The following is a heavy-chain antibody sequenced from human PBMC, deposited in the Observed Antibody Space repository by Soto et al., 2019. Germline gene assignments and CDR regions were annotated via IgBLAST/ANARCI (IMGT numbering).Heavy chain of an antibody. Sequence: PGGSLRLSCTGSGFTFRNFAMYWVRQAPGKGLDWVAGILPDGATKYHSDSVKGRLTISRDNSKDTLYLEMSGLRRDDTAVYYCARGDQWVVFGPTDHWGLGTPVTVSS. J-gene: IGHJ5*02. V-gene: IGHV3-30*04. CDR2: ILPDGATK. D-gene: IGHD6-19*01. CDR1: GFTFRNFA. CDR3: ARGDQWVVFGPTDH.